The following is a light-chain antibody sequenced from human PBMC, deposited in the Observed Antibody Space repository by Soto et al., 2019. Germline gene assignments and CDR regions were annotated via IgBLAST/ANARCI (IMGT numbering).Light chain of an antibody. CDR1: SSDVVSYNL. CDR2: EGS. V-gene: IGLV2-23*01. CDR3: CSYAGSSTYV. J-gene: IGLJ1*01. Sequence: QTSVTQPASVSGSPGQSITISCTGTSSDVVSYNLVSWYQQHPGKAPKLMIYEGSKRPSGVSNRFSGSKSGNTASLTISGLQAEDEADYYCCSYAGSSTYVFGTGTKVTVL.